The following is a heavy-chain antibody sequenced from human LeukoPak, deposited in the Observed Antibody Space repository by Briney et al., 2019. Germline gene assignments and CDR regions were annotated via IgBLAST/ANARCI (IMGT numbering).Heavy chain of an antibody. CDR1: GFTFSNAW. V-gene: IGHV3-15*01. D-gene: IGHD6-13*01. CDR3: TTGHSSSWYRGAFDI. Sequence: GGSLRLSCAASGFTFSNAWMSWVRQAPGKGLEWVGRIKSKTDGGTTDYAAPVKGRFTISRDDSKNTLYLQMNSLKTEDTAVYYCTTGHSSSWYRGAFDIWGQGTMATVSS. J-gene: IGHJ3*02. CDR2: IKSKTDGGTT.